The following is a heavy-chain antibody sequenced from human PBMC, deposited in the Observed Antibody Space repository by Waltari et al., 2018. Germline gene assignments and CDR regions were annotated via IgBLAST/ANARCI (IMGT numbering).Heavy chain of an antibody. CDR1: GDSVSTTS. D-gene: IGHD1-26*01. V-gene: IGHV4-4*07. Sequence: QVQLQESGPGLVKPSETLSLTCAVSGDSVSTTSWTGFRQPAGKGLEWIGRVHAPYTTFHNPSLKSRLTVSLDTSKNQISLRLSSVTAADTAVYYCARGVHFGGTFRGGADVWGQGTTVTVSS. J-gene: IGHJ6*02. CDR2: VHAPYTT. CDR3: ARGVHFGGTFRGGADV.